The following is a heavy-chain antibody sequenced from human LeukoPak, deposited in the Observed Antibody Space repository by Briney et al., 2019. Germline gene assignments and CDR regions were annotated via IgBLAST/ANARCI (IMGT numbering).Heavy chain of an antibody. D-gene: IGHD5-24*01. CDR1: GVSVSSGSYY. CDR3: ARVEMATIKGGNIYYYYYGMDV. CDR2: IYYSGGT. V-gene: IGHV4-61*01. J-gene: IGHJ6*02. Sequence: SETLSLTCTVSGVSVSSGSYYWSWIRQPPGKGLEWIGYIYYSGGTNYNPSLKSRVTISVDTSKNQFSLKLSSVTAADTAVYYCARVEMATIKGGNIYYYYYGMDVWGQGTTVTVSS.